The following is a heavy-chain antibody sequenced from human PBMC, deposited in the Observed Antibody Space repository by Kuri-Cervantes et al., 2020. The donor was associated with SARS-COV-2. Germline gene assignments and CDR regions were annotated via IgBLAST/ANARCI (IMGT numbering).Heavy chain of an antibody. J-gene: IGHJ4*02. CDR3: ARTHSGSYYSYFDY. Sequence: GESLKISCAASGFTFSSYSMNWVRQAPGKGLEWVAVISYDGSNKYYADSVKGRFTISRDNSKNTLYLQMNSLRAEDTAVYYCARTHSGSYYSYFDYWGQGTLVTVSS. CDR2: ISYDGSNK. CDR1: GFTFSSYS. D-gene: IGHD1-26*01. V-gene: IGHV3-30*03.